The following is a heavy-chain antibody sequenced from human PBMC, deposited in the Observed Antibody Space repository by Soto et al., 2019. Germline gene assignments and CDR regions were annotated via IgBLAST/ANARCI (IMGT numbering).Heavy chain of an antibody. V-gene: IGHV3-15*01. Sequence: EVQLVESGGGLVKPGGSLRLSCAASGFTFSNAWMSWVRQAPGKGLEWVGRIKSKTDGGTTDYAAPVKGRFTISRDDSKNTLYLQINRLKTEDTAVYSCTTDHRVVVVVAATREFDPWGQGTLVTVSS. CDR2: IKSKTDGGTT. D-gene: IGHD2-15*01. CDR1: GFTFSNAW. CDR3: TTDHRVVVVVAATREFDP. J-gene: IGHJ5*02.